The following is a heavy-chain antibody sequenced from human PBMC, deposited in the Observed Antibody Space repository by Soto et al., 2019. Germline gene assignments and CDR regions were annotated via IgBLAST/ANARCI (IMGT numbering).Heavy chain of an antibody. CDR1: GFTFSNAW. CDR2: IKSKTDGGTT. CDR3: TTGVERLPPYYYYYMDV. D-gene: IGHD6-25*01. Sequence: EVQLVESGGGLVKPGGSLRLSCAASGFTFSNAWMSWVRQAPGKGLEWVGRIKSKTDGGTTDYAAPVKGRFTISRDDSKNTLYLQMNSLKTEDTAVYYCTTGVERLPPYYYYYMDVWGKGTTVTVS. J-gene: IGHJ6*03. V-gene: IGHV3-15*01.